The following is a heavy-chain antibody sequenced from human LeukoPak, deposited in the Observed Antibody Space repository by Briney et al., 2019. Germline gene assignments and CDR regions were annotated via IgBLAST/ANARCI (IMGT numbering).Heavy chain of an antibody. V-gene: IGHV3-21*01. CDR1: GFTFSTYS. J-gene: IGHJ4*02. CDR3: ARGPSLYYYDSSGYPYYFDY. Sequence: GGSLRLSCAASGFTFSTYSMNWVRQAPGKGLEWVSSISSSTSYIYYAYSVKGRFTISRDNAKNSLYLQMNSLRAEDTAVYYCARGPSLYYYDSSGYPYYFDYWGQGTLVTVSS. D-gene: IGHD3-22*01. CDR2: ISSSTSYI.